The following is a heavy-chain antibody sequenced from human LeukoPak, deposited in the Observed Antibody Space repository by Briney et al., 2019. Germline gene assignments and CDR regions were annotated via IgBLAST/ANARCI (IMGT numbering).Heavy chain of an antibody. J-gene: IGHJ4*02. V-gene: IGHV3-23*01. CDR2: ISGSGGST. CDR1: GFTFSSYG. Sequence: PGGSLRLSCAASGFTFSSYGMSWVRQAPGKGLEWVSAISGSGGSTYYADSVKGRLTISRDNSKNTLYLQMNSLRAEDTAVYYCAKPVDYYDSSGHDYWGQGTLVTVSS. D-gene: IGHD3-22*01. CDR3: AKPVDYYDSSGHDY.